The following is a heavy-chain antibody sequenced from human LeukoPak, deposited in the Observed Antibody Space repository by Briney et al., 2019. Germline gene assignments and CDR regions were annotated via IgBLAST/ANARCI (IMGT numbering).Heavy chain of an antibody. CDR3: ASSPWGGYGSGSPHSDP. CDR1: GFTFDDYA. D-gene: IGHD3-10*01. Sequence: PGGSLRLSCAASGFTFDDYAMHWVRQAPGKGLEWVSGISWNSGSIGYADSVKGRFTISRDNSKNTLYLQMNSLRAEDTAVYYCASSPWGGYGSGSPHSDPWGQGTLVTVSS. CDR2: ISWNSGSI. J-gene: IGHJ5*02. V-gene: IGHV3-9*01.